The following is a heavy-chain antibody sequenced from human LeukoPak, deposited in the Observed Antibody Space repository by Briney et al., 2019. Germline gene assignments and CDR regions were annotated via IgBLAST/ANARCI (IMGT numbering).Heavy chain of an antibody. CDR3: ATWSDSSGWPMFDY. Sequence: GASVKVSCKVSGYTLTELSMHWVRQAPGKRLEWMGGFDPEDGETIYAQKFQGRVTMTEDTSTDTAYMELSSLRSEDTAVYYCATWSDSSGWPMFDYWGQGTLVTVSS. CDR2: FDPEDGET. J-gene: IGHJ4*02. D-gene: IGHD6-19*01. CDR1: GYTLTELS. V-gene: IGHV1-24*01.